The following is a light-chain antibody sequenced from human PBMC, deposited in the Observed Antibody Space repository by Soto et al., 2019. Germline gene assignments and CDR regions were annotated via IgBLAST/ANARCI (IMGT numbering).Light chain of an antibody. Sequence: DIQMTQSPSSLSASIGDRVTITCQASQNITNNLSWYQQKPGKAPNLLIYHASKLAKGVTSRFSGSGSGTEFTLTITSLQPDDFATYYCQQYHTSWTFGQGTRVEI. J-gene: IGKJ1*01. CDR1: QNITNN. CDR3: QQYHTSWT. V-gene: IGKV1-33*01. CDR2: HAS.